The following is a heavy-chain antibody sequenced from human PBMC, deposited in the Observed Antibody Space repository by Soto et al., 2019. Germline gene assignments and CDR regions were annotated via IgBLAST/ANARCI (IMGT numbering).Heavy chain of an antibody. V-gene: IGHV4-4*07. Sequence: SETLSLTCTVSGGSISSYYWSWIRQPAGKGLEWIGRIYTSGSTNYNPSLKSRVTMSVDTSKNQFSLKLSSVTAADTAVYYCARETTETPPYPMDVWGQGTQVTFSS. J-gene: IGHJ6*02. CDR3: ARETTETPPYPMDV. D-gene: IGHD4-4*01. CDR1: GGSISSYY. CDR2: IYTSGST.